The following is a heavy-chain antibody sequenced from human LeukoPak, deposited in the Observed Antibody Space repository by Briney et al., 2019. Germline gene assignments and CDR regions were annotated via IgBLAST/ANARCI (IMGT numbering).Heavy chain of an antibody. CDR3: ATGTSGSYYEDAFDI. D-gene: IGHD1-26*01. V-gene: IGHV4-39*07. CDR2: IYYSGST. CDR1: GGSISSSSYY. J-gene: IGHJ3*02. Sequence: SETLSHTCTVSGGSISSSSYYWGWIRQPPGKGLEWIGSIYYSGSTYYNPSLKSRVTISVGTSKNQFSLKLSSVTAADTAVYYCATGTSGSYYEDAFDIWGQGTMVTVSS.